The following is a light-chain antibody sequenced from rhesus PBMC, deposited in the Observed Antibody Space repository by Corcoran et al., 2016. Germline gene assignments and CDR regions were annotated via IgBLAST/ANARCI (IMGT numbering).Light chain of an antibody. CDR3: QHSSSAPPYMYS. Sequence: DIQMTQSPSSLSVSLGDRVTITCRASQGITKDLAWYQQNPGETPKLLIYEAASLQIGIPSRFSGSGSGTEFTLTISSLQPADFATYSCQHSSSAPPYMYSFGQGTKVEI. CDR2: EAA. V-gene: IGKV1-21*01. CDR1: QGITKD. J-gene: IGKJ2*01.